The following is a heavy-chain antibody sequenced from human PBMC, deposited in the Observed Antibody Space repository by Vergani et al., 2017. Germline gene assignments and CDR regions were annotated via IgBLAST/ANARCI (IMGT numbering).Heavy chain of an antibody. V-gene: IGHV5-51*01. J-gene: IGHJ6*02. CDR1: GYSFTSYW. D-gene: IGHD2-15*01. CDR3: ARHRGWGLVVVAATPWYYYYGMDA. Sequence: EVQLVQSGAEVKKPGESLKISCKGSGYSFTSYWIGWVRQMPGKGLEWMGIIYPGDSDTRYSPSFQGQVTISADKSISTAYLQWSSLKASDTAMYYCARHRGWGLVVVAATPWYYYYGMDAWGQGTTVTVSS. CDR2: IYPGDSDT.